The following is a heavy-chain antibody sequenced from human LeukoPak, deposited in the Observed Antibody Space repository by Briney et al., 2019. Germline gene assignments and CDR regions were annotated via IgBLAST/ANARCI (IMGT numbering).Heavy chain of an antibody. D-gene: IGHD2-2*01. J-gene: IGHJ4*02. Sequence: GESLKISCKGSGYSFTSYWIGWVRQTPGKGLEWMGIIYPGDSDTRYSPSFQGQVTISADKSISTAYLQWSSLKASDTAMYYCARALYCSSTSCFGYYFDYWGQGTLVTVSS. CDR3: ARALYCSSTSCFGYYFDY. CDR1: GYSFTSYW. CDR2: IYPGDSDT. V-gene: IGHV5-51*01.